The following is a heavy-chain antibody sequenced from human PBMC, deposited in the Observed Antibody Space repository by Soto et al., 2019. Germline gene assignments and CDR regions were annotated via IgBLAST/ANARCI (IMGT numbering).Heavy chain of an antibody. Sequence: QVQLVESGGGVVQPGGSLRLSCAASGFTFTSYAMHWVRQAPGKGLEWEAAVSYDGNDNYYADFVKGRFTISRDNSKNTLNLQMDSLRPEDTAVYSCARTAAAGTRYYGMDVWGQGTTVTVS. D-gene: IGHD6-13*01. CDR3: ARTAAAGTRYYGMDV. V-gene: IGHV3-30-3*01. CDR2: VSYDGNDN. J-gene: IGHJ6*02. CDR1: GFTFTSYA.